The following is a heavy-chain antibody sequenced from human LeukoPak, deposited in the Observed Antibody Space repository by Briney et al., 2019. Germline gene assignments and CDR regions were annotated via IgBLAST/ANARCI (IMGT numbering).Heavy chain of an antibody. CDR2: LNPYSGDT. Sequence: GASVKVSCKASGYMFTSYDINWVRQATGQGLEWMGWLNPYSGDTTYAQKFQGKVTITRNTSTNTAYMELSSLRSEDTAIYYCARGPAAYMKRDNNWFEPWGQGTLVTVSS. V-gene: IGHV1-8*01. CDR3: ARGPAAYMKRDNNWFEP. CDR1: GYMFTSYD. D-gene: IGHD2-2*02. J-gene: IGHJ5*02.